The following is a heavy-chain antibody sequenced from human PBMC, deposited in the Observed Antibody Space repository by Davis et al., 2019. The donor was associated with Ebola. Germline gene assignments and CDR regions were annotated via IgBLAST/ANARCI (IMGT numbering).Heavy chain of an antibody. D-gene: IGHD5-12*01. CDR3: TTPGGQDSGYDVFDI. CDR2: INPNDGRT. V-gene: IGHV1-46*03. CDR1: GYTFTNYY. J-gene: IGHJ3*02. Sequence: ASAKISCKASGYTFTNYYMHWVRHAPGQGLEWMGMINPNDGRTIYAQKFQGRVTVIRDTSTTTVYMDLSSLRSEDTALYYCTTPGGQDSGYDVFDIWGQGTMVTVSS.